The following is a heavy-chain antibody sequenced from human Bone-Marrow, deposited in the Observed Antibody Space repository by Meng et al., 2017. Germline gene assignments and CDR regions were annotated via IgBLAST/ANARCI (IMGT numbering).Heavy chain of an antibody. V-gene: IGHV4-59*01. D-gene: IGHD2-21*02. Sequence: SETLSLTCTVSGGSISSYYWSWIRQPPGKGLEWIGYIYYSGSTNYSPSLKSRVTIPVDTSKNQSSLKLSSVSAAGTAVYYCTRGVALEFRTEAYCGGDCYWFYFDYWGQGTVVTVSS. J-gene: IGHJ4*02. CDR3: TRGVALEFRTEAYCGGDCYWFYFDY. CDR2: IYYSGST. CDR1: GGSISSYY.